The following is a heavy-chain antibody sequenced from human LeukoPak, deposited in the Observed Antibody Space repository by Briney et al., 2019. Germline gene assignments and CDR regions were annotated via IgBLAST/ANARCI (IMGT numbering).Heavy chain of an antibody. D-gene: IGHD4-11*01. Sequence: PGGSLRLSCAASGFTFTSFWMHWVRQAPGKGLVWVSSINTDGSTTNYADSVKGRFTISRDNAKNTLYLEMNSLRAEDTAVYYCARLAAYSPLCWGQGTLVTVSS. V-gene: IGHV3-74*01. CDR1: GFTFTSFW. CDR2: INTDGSTT. CDR3: ARLAAYSPLC. J-gene: IGHJ4*02.